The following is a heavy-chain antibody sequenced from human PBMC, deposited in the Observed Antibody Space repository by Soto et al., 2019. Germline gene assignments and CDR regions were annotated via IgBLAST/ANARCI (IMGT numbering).Heavy chain of an antibody. CDR2: IYHIGST. CDR1: GGSISSGGYS. Sequence: QLQLQESGSGLVKPSQTLSLTCAVSGGSISSGGYSWNWIRQPPGKGLEWIGYIYHIGSTYYNPSLKSRVTISVDRSKNQFSLKLSSVTAADTAVYYCASSHAGAHITAAVHWGQGTLVTVSS. V-gene: IGHV4-30-2*01. CDR3: ASSHAGAHITAAVH. J-gene: IGHJ4*02. D-gene: IGHD6-13*01.